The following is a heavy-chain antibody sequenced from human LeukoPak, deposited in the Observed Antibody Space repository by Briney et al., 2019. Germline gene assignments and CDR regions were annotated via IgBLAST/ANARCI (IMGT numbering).Heavy chain of an antibody. Sequence: GGSLRLSCAASGFTFSSYSMNWVRQAPGKGLEWLSSISSSSSYIYYADSVKGRFTISRDNAKNSLYLQMNSLRAEDTAVYYCARDRDGYRYYFDYWGQGTLVTVSS. J-gene: IGHJ4*02. CDR1: GFTFSSYS. V-gene: IGHV3-21*01. CDR3: ARDRDGYRYYFDY. CDR2: ISSSSSYI. D-gene: IGHD5-24*01.